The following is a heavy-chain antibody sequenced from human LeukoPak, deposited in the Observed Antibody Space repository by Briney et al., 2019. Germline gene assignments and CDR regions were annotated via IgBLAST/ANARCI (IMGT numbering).Heavy chain of an antibody. CDR3: AKERGYTSGLGTLDY. Sequence: PGRTLRLSCPASGFTFSNYATSCVRPVPRKGMGWVSTISGSGGSTYYADPLKGRFSISRDNSKNTLFLQMKSLGAEDTDVYNCAKERGYTSGLGTLDYWGQGTLVTVST. D-gene: IGHD6-19*01. V-gene: IGHV3-23*01. CDR2: ISGSGGST. CDR1: GFTFSNYA. J-gene: IGHJ4*02.